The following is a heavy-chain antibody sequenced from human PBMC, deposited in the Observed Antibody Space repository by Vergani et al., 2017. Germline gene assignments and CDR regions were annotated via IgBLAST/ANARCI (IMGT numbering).Heavy chain of an antibody. D-gene: IGHD3-10*01. V-gene: IGHV1-58*01. CDR3: AADEGGLLWFGELYVH. J-gene: IGHJ4*02. CDR1: GFTFTSSA. CDR2: IVVGSGNT. Sequence: QMQLVQSGPEVKKPGTSVKVSCKASGFTFTSSAVQWVRQARGQRLEWIGWIVVGSGNTNYAQKFQERVTITRDMSTSTAYMELSSLRSEDTAVYYCAADEGGLLWFGELYVHWGQGTLVTVSS.